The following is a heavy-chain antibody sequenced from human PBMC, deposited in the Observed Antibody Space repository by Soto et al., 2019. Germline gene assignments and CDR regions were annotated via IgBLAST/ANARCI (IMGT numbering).Heavy chain of an antibody. V-gene: IGHV1-18*01. D-gene: IGHD2-15*01. CDR3: ARGDCSGGSCPFDYGMDV. CDR1: GYTFTSYG. Sequence: ASVKVSCKASGYTFTSYGISWVRQAPGQGLERMGWISAYNGNTNYAQKLQGRVTMTTDTSTSTAYMELRSLRSDDTAVYYCARGDCSGGSCPFDYGMDVWGQGTTVTVSS. J-gene: IGHJ6*02. CDR2: ISAYNGNT.